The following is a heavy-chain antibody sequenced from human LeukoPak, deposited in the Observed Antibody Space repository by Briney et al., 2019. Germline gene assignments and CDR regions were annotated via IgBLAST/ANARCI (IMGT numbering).Heavy chain of an antibody. J-gene: IGHJ4*02. CDR1: GITFRSYA. Sequence: GGALRLSRAAPGITFRSYAMTWGRQGPGEGVEVVSLICGTGGTTYYADSVKGRFTISRDNSKNTLDLQLNSLRAEDTAVYYCAKAGGSMWYSPQFDYWGPGTPVTVSS. CDR2: ICGTGGTT. CDR3: AKAGGSMWYSPQFDY. V-gene: IGHV3-23*01. D-gene: IGHD1-1*01.